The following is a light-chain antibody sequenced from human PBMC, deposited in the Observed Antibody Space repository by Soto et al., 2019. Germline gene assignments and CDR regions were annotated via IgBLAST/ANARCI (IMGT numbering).Light chain of an antibody. CDR3: TSYTTSITYV. Sequence: QSVLTKPAYGYGSHGQSITISCTGTSSDVGGYNFVSWYQHHPGKAPKLIIYDVSNRPSGVSNRFSGSKSGNTASLTISGLQAEDEADYYCTSYTTSITYVFGTGTKVTVL. CDR1: SSDVGGYNF. V-gene: IGLV2-14*03. CDR2: DVS. J-gene: IGLJ1*01.